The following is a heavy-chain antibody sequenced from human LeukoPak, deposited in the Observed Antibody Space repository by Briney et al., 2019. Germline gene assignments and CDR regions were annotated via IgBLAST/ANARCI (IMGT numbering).Heavy chain of an antibody. D-gene: IGHD6-6*01. CDR3: ARNCGSSSSSGI. CDR1: GFTFSSYS. J-gene: IGHJ3*02. CDR2: ISSSSSYI. Sequence: GGSLRLSCAASGFTFSSYSMNWVRQAPGKGLEWVSSISSSSSYIYYADSVKGRFTISRDNAKNSLYLQMNSLRAEDTAVYYCARNCGSSSSSGIWGQGTMVTVSS. V-gene: IGHV3-21*01.